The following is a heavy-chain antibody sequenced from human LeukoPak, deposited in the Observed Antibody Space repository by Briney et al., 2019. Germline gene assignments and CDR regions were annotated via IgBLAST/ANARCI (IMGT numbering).Heavy chain of an antibody. CDR1: GFIFRHYT. V-gene: IGHV3-21*05. CDR2: IRSNGDDI. J-gene: IGHJ4*02. D-gene: IGHD1-26*01. CDR3: AKEGGWELLPFFDY. Sequence: GGSLRLSCAASGFIFRHYTMTWVRQAPGKGLEWVSHIRSNGDDIRYADFVEGRFTISRDDAKNSLFLQMNSLRAEDTAVYYCAKEGGWELLPFFDYWGQGALVTVSS.